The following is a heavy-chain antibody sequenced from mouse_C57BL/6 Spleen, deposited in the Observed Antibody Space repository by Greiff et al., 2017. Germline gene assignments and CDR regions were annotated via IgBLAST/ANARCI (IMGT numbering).Heavy chain of an antibody. V-gene: IGHV1-80*01. Sequence: QVQLQQSGAELVKPGASVKISCKASGYAFSSYWMNWVKQRPGKGLEWIGQIYPGDGDTNYNGKFKGKATLTADKSSSTAYMQLSSLTSEDSAVYFCARGYDYDEGFDYWGQGTTLTVSS. CDR3: ARGYDYDEGFDY. J-gene: IGHJ2*01. CDR1: GYAFSSYW. D-gene: IGHD2-4*01. CDR2: IYPGDGDT.